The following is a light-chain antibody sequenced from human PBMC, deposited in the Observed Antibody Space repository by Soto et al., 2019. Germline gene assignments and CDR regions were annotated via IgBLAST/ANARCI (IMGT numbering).Light chain of an antibody. V-gene: IGLV2-14*01. J-gene: IGLJ2*01. Sequence: QSALTQPASVSGSPGQSITISCTGSSGDVGGYNYVSWYQQHPGRAPRLMIFEVSNRPSGVSTRFSGSKSGNTASLTISGLQAEDEADYYCSSYISSSTFVVFGGGTKLTVL. CDR3: SSYISSSTFVV. CDR2: EVS. CDR1: SGDVGGYNY.